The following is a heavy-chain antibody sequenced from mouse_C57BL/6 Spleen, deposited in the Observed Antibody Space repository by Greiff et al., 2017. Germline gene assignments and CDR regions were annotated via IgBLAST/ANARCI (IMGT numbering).Heavy chain of an antibody. CDR1: GYTFTDYN. CDR2: INPNNGGT. V-gene: IGHV1-18*01. CDR3: ARSGYYGSLAY. D-gene: IGHD1-1*01. J-gene: IGHJ3*01. Sequence: VQLQQSGPELVKPGASVKIPCKASGYTFTDYNMDWVKQSHGKSLEWIGDINPNNGGTIYNQKFKGKATLTVDKSSSTAYMELRSLTSEDTAVDYCARSGYYGSLAYWGQGTLVTVSA.